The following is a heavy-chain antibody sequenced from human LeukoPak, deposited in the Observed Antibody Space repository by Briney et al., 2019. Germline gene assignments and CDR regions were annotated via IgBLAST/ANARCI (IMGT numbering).Heavy chain of an antibody. Sequence: ASVKVSCKASGGTFSSYAISWVRQAPGQGLEWMGGIIPIFGTANYAQKFQCRVTITTDESTSTAYMELSSLRSEDTAVYYCARDRCSSTSCYRPNNWFDPWGQGTLVTVSS. CDR2: IIPIFGTA. J-gene: IGHJ5*02. V-gene: IGHV1-69*05. CDR3: ARDRCSSTSCYRPNNWFDP. D-gene: IGHD2-2*01. CDR1: GGTFSSYA.